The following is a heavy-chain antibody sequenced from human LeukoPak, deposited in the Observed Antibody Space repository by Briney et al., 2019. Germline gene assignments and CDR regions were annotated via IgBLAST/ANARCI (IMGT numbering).Heavy chain of an antibody. D-gene: IGHD3-16*01. CDR3: ARDDSPLELGEHAFDV. J-gene: IGHJ3*01. CDR2: INPAGNTI. CDR1: GFTFSSFE. Sequence: GGSLRLSCAPSGFTFSSFEMNWVHQAPGKGLEWISYINPAGNTISYSDSVKGRFTISRDNAKSSLFLQMHSLRAEDTALYYCARDDSPLELGEHAFDVWGQGTMGTVSS. V-gene: IGHV3-48*03.